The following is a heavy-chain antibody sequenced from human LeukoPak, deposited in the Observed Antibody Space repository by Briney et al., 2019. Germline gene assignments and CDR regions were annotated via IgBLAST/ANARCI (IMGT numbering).Heavy chain of an antibody. J-gene: IGHJ4*02. Sequence: SGPTLVKPTQTLTLTCTFSGFSLSTSGVGVGWIRQPRGKALEWLALIYWDDDKRYSPSLKSRLTITKDTSKNQVVLTLTNMDSVDTATYYCARLNVEVVLDYWGQGTLVTVSS. CDR1: GFSLSTSGVG. V-gene: IGHV2-5*02. CDR3: ARLNVEVVLDY. CDR2: IYWDDDK. D-gene: IGHD2-15*01.